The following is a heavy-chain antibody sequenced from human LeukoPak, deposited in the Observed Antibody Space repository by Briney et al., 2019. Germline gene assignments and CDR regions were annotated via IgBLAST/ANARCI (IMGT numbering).Heavy chain of an antibody. CDR1: EFTFSSYA. J-gene: IGHJ6*03. CDR2: ISYDGKNK. D-gene: IGHD6-13*01. Sequence: GGSLRLSCGASEFTFSSYAMHWVRQAPGKGLVWVSVISYDGKNKYYADSVKGRFTISRDNSKNTLYLQMNSLRAEDTAVYYCVRDPRQPDPIYYYYYMDVWGKGTTVTVSS. CDR3: VRDPRQPDPIYYYYYMDV. V-gene: IGHV3-30*04.